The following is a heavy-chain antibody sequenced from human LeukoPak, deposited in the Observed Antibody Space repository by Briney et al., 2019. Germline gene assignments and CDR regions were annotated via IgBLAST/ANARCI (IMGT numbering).Heavy chain of an antibody. CDR1: GFTFSTYS. V-gene: IGHV3-21*01. CDR3: ARGSGDVLRYFDWLKAPYYFDY. Sequence: GGSLRLSCAASGFTFSTYSMNWVRQAPGKRLEWVSSISGSSSYIYYADSVTGRFTISRDNAKNSLYLQMNSLRAEDTAVYYCARGSGDVLRYFDWLKAPYYFDYWGQGTLVTVSS. CDR2: ISGSSSYI. D-gene: IGHD3-9*01. J-gene: IGHJ4*02.